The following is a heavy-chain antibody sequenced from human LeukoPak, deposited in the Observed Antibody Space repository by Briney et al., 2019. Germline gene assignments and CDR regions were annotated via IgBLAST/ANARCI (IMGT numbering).Heavy chain of an antibody. CDR2: ISYSGSA. CDR3: ARLGCGGDCYLDY. V-gene: IGHV4-59*08. Sequence: SETLSLTCTVSGGSISTYYWSWIRQPPGKGLEWIAYISYSGSATYNPSLKSRVTISVDTSKNQYSLKVTSVTAADTGVYYCARLGCGGDCYLDYWGQGTLVTVSS. D-gene: IGHD2-21*02. J-gene: IGHJ4*02. CDR1: GGSISTYY.